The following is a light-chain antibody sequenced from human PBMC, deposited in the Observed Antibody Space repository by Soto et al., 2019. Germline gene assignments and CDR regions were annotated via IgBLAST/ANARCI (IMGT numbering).Light chain of an antibody. Sequence: QSALTQPPSASGSPGQSVTISCTGTNSDVGGYNYVSWYQQHPGKAPKLMIYELSKRPSGVPDRFSGSESGNTASLTVSGLQAEDEADYYCSSYAGSNNFVVFGGGTKLTVL. J-gene: IGLJ2*01. V-gene: IGLV2-8*01. CDR2: ELS. CDR3: SSYAGSNNFVV. CDR1: NSDVGGYNY.